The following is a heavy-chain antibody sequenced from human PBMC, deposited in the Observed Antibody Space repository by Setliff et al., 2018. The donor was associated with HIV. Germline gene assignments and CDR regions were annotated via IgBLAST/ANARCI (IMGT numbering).Heavy chain of an antibody. Sequence: ASVKVSCKASGYTFTEYYIHWVRQAPGQGLEWMGWIYPNTGGTNYAQKFQGRVTMTRDTSISTAYMELSRLRSDDTALNYCARSTTADWGQGTMVTVS. V-gene: IGHV1-2*02. CDR1: GYTFTEYY. CDR2: IYPNTGGT. D-gene: IGHD4-17*01. J-gene: IGHJ4*02. CDR3: ARSTTAD.